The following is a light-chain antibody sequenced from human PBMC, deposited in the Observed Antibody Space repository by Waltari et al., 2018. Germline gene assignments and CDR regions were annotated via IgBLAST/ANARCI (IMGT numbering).Light chain of an antibody. Sequence: EIVLTQSPATLSLSPGERATLSCRASQNLSSYFAWYQQKPGQPPGLLIYDASNRAAGIPARFSGTGSGTDFTLTISSLEPEDFVVYYCQQRSNWPLTFGGGTKVEI. CDR3: QQRSNWPLT. CDR2: DAS. J-gene: IGKJ4*01. V-gene: IGKV3-11*01. CDR1: QNLSSY.